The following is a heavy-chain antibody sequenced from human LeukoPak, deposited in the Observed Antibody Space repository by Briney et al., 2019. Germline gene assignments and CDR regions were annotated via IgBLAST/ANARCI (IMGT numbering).Heavy chain of an antibody. J-gene: IGHJ4*02. CDR2: ISGGGGST. Sequence: GGSLRLSCAASGFTFTSYSMNWVRQAPGKGLEWVSTISGGGGSTYYADSVKGRFTISRDNSKNTLYLQVNSLRAEDTAVYYCARAAHRTYSGYYGYWGQGTLVTVSS. V-gene: IGHV3-23*01. CDR3: ARAAHRTYSGYYGY. CDR1: GFTFTSYS. D-gene: IGHD5-12*01.